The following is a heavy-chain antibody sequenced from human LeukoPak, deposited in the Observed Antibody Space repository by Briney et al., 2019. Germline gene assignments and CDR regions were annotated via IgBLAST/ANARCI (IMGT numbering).Heavy chain of an antibody. V-gene: IGHV3-74*01. Sequence: PGGSLRLSCAASGFTSSSYWMHWVRQAPGKGLVWVSRINSDGSSTSYADSVKGRFTISRDNAKNTLYLQMNSLRAEDTAVYYCASSSGWYDFDYWGQGTLVTVSS. J-gene: IGHJ4*02. CDR1: GFTSSSYW. D-gene: IGHD6-19*01. CDR2: INSDGSST. CDR3: ASSSGWYDFDY.